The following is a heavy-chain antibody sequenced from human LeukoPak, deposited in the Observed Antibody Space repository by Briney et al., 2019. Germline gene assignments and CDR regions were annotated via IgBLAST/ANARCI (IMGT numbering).Heavy chain of an antibody. CDR3: TRDAGTSYDY. Sequence: ASVKVSCKASGYSFTGYHMHSVRQTPEEGLEWMGWIHPNGGNTNYGQKFRGRVTLTRDPSISTLYMELSSLGSDDTAVYYCTRDAGTSYDYWGQGTLVTVSS. V-gene: IGHV1-2*02. D-gene: IGHD1-7*01. CDR2: IHPNGGNT. CDR1: GYSFTGYH. J-gene: IGHJ4*02.